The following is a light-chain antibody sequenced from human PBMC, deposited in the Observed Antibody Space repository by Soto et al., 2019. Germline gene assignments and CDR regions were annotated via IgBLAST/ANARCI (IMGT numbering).Light chain of an antibody. CDR1: QSLGRG. CDR2: GVS. J-gene: IGKJ2*01. CDR3: QQYNTWPYT. Sequence: EIVMTQSPATLSVSPGARATLSCRASQSLGRGLAWYQQKPGQAPRLLIYGVSARGTAIPDRFSGGGSGAQFTLTISNLQSEDFAVYYCQQYNTWPYTFGQGTRLEI. V-gene: IGKV3-15*01.